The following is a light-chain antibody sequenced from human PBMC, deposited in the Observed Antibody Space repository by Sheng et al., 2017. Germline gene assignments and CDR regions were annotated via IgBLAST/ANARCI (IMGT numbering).Light chain of an antibody. CDR1: QSVSSY. V-gene: IGKV3-20*01. CDR2: GAS. Sequence: EILMTQSPATLSLSPGERATLSCRASQSVSSYLAWYQQKPGQAPRLLIYGASSRATGIPDRFRGSGSGTDFTLTITRLEPEDFAVYYCQHYGSSPKTFGQGSKVEFK. J-gene: IGKJ1*01. CDR3: QHYGSSPKT.